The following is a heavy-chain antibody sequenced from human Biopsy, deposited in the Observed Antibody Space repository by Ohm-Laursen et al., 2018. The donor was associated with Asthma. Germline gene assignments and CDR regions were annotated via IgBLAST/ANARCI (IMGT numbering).Heavy chain of an antibody. J-gene: IGHJ4*02. D-gene: IGHD3-22*01. V-gene: IGHV3-53*01. CDR2: IYSGGTS. CDR1: GFAVSRDY. CDR3: ARGDSSNWSHYYFDY. Sequence: SLRLSCAASGFAVSRDYMFWVRQAPGKGPEWVSVIYSGGTSHTADSVRGRFTISRDYSKNTWYLQMHSLRAEDTAVYYCARGDSSNWSHYYFDYWGQGTLVTVSS.